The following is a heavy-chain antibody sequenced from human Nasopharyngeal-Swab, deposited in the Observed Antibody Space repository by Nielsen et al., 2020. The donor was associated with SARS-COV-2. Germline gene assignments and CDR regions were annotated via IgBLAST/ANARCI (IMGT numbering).Heavy chain of an antibody. CDR2: ISAYDGNT. CDR3: ARTGTGWLDP. J-gene: IGHJ5*02. V-gene: IGHV1-18*04. Sequence: ASVKVSCQASNYTFTNYRISWVRQAPGQGLEWMGWISAYDGNTNFAQNFQGRVTMTRDTFTSTAYMELRSLRSDDTAVYYCARTGTGWLDPWGQGTLVTVSS. D-gene: IGHD1/OR15-1a*01. CDR1: NYTFTNYR.